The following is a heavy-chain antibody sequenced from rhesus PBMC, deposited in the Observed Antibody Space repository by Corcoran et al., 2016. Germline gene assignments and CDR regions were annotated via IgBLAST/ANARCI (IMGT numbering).Heavy chain of an antibody. CDR2: IAYSGSN. Sequence: QLPLQESGPGLVKPSEPLSLTFAVSVYSLRSCYVWSWIRPPPGKGLEWIGYIAYSGSNSYNPALKSRVTSSRDKSKNQFSLKLRSVTAADTAVYYCARGEHSGSWNGDYWGQGVLVTVSS. D-gene: IGHD6-25*01. J-gene: IGHJ4*01. CDR3: ARGEHSGSWNGDY. CDR1: VYSLRSCYV. V-gene: IGHV4-122*02.